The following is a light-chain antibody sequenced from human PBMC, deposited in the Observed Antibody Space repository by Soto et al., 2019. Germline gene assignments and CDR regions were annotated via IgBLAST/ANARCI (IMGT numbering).Light chain of an antibody. Sequence: TXSLSPGERATLSCRASQSISNYLAWYQQKPGQAPRLLIYDASNRATGIPARFSGSGSGTDFTLTISSLEPEDLAVYYCQHRRTFGQGTKVEIK. J-gene: IGKJ1*01. CDR3: QHRRT. CDR2: DAS. V-gene: IGKV3-11*01. CDR1: QSISNY.